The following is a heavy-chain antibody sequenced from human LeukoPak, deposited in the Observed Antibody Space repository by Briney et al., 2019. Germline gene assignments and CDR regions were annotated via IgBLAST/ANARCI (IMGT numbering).Heavy chain of an antibody. CDR3: AKDRVTVIFWNAFDI. CDR2: ISGSGDST. D-gene: IGHD2-21*02. J-gene: IGHJ3*02. V-gene: IGHV3-23*01. Sequence: GGSLRLSCAASAFTFSNYAMSWVRQAPGKGLEWVSSISGSGDSTYYADSVKGRFTISRDNSKNTLYLQMNSLRAEDTAVYYCAKDRVTVIFWNAFDIWGQGTMVTVSS. CDR1: AFTFSNYA.